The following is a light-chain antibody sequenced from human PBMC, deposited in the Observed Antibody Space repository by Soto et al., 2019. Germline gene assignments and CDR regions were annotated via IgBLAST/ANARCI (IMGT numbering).Light chain of an antibody. V-gene: IGLV2-14*01. CDR1: MRDVGAYNL. J-gene: IGLJ3*02. CDR2: EVR. CDR3: QSFDSSLSAWV. Sequence: QSALTQPASVSGSPGQSITISCAGTMRDVGAYNLVSWYQQHPGRAPQLIIYEVRNRPSGISFRFSGSKSGNTASLTISGLQAEDEADYYCQSFDSSLSAWVFGGGTQLTVL.